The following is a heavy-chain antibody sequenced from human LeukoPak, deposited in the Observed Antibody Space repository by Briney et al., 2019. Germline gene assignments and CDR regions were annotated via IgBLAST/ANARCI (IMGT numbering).Heavy chain of an antibody. CDR3: AREVGCSDTTCFDYMDV. CDR2: INPNSGVT. Sequence: ASVTVSCKTSGYTFIAYYIHWVRQAPGQGLEWMARINPNSGVTKFAQKFQGRVTMSRDTSISTAYLELSGLTSDDTAVYYCAREVGCSDTTCFDYMDVWGKGTTVTVSS. CDR1: GYTFIAYY. V-gene: IGHV1-2*02. D-gene: IGHD2-2*01. J-gene: IGHJ6*03.